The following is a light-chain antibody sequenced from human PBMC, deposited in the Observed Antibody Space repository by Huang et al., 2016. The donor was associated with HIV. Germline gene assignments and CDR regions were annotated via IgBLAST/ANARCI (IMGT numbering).Light chain of an antibody. J-gene: IGKJ1*01. CDR3: QQCYSNPWT. CDR2: WAS. Sequence: DIVMTQSPDSLAVSLGERATINCKSSQSVLYNSNNQSYLAWFQQKPGQPPKLLIYWASTRESGVPDRFSGSGSGTDFTLTISSLQAEDVAVYYCQQCYSNPWTFGQGTKVEIK. CDR1: QSVLYNSNNQSY. V-gene: IGKV4-1*01.